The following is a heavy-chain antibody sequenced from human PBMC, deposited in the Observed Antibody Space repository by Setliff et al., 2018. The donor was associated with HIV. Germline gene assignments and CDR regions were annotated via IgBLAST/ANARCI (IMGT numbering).Heavy chain of an antibody. CDR2: IKSKIDGGTT. J-gene: IGHJ4*02. Sequence: PGGSLRLSCAASGFTFSNAWMSWVRQAPGKGLEWVGRIKSKIDGGTTDYAAPVKGRFTISRDDSKNTLYLQMNSLKTEDTAVYYCSTDRVEVWFGELSEGYWGQGTLVTVSS. CDR3: STDRVEVWFGELSEGY. CDR1: GFTFSNAW. V-gene: IGHV3-15*01. D-gene: IGHD3-10*01.